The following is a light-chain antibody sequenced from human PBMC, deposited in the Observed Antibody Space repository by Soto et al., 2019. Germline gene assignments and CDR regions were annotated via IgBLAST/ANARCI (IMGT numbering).Light chain of an antibody. CDR3: CSYAGSRTYV. Sequence: QSALTQPASVSGPLGQSIVISCTGSSSDIGSYDLVSWYQQYPGKAPKVVIFEGTKRPSGVFNRFSGSKSGNTASLTISGLQTEDEADYYCCSYAGSRTYVFGAGTKLTVL. J-gene: IGLJ1*01. CDR2: EGT. CDR1: SSDIGSYDL. V-gene: IGLV2-23*01.